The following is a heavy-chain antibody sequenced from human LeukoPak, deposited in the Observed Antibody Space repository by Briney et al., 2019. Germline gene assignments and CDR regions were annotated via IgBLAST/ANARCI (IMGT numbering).Heavy chain of an antibody. CDR1: GGSVSSGSYY. Sequence: SETLSLTCTVSGGSVSSGSYYWSWIRQPPGKGLAWIGYIYYSGSTNYNPSLKSRVTISVDTSKNQFSLKLSSVTAADTAVYYCARMSSYYYYGMDVWGQGTTVTVSS. V-gene: IGHV4-61*01. CDR3: ARMSSYYYYGMDV. J-gene: IGHJ6*02. CDR2: IYYSGST.